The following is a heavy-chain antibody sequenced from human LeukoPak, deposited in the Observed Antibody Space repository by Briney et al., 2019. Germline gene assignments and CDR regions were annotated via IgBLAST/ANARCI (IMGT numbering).Heavy chain of an antibody. Sequence: ASVKVSCKVSGYTLTELSMHWVRQAPGKGLEWMGGFDPEDGETIYAQKFQGRVTMTEDTSTDTAYMELRSMRSEDAAVYYCATGPYYYDSSGYYHYYFDYWGQGTLVTVSS. D-gene: IGHD3-22*01. CDR1: GYTLTELS. CDR3: ATGPYYYDSSGYYHYYFDY. J-gene: IGHJ4*02. CDR2: FDPEDGET. V-gene: IGHV1-24*01.